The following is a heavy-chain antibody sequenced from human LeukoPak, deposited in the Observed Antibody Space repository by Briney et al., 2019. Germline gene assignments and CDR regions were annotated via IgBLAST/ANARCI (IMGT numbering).Heavy chain of an antibody. CDR1: GLTFGNAW. CDR2: IKRKSDGGTT. V-gene: IGHV3-15*01. CDR3: TTELDIRPNHY. D-gene: IGHD3-22*01. Sequence: KAGGSLRLSCAASGLTFGNAWMSWVRQAPGKGLEWVGRIKRKSDGGTTDYAAPVKGRFTISRDDSKNTLYLQMNSLKSEDTAVYYCTTELDIRPNHYWGQGTLVTVSS. J-gene: IGHJ4*02.